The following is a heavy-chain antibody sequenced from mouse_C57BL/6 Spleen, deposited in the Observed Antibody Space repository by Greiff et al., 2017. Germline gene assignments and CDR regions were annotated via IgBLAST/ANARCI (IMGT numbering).Heavy chain of an antibody. Sequence: QVQLQQSGAELVMPGASVKLSCKASGYTFTSYWMHWVKQRPGQGLEWIGEIDPSDSYTNYNQKFKGKSTLTVDKSSSTAYMQLSSLTSEDSAVYYCARGGRSYDWYFDVWGTGTTVTVSS. J-gene: IGHJ1*03. CDR1: GYTFTSYW. CDR2: IDPSDSYT. CDR3: ARGGRSYDWYFDV. D-gene: IGHD1-1*01. V-gene: IGHV1-69*01.